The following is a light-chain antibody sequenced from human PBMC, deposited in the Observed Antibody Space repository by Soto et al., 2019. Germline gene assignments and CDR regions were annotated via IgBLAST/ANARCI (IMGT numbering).Light chain of an antibody. CDR1: QSVSSSY. Sequence: EIVFTQSPGALSLSPGERATLSCRASQSVSSSYLAWYQQKPGQAPRLLIYGASSRATGIPDRFSGSGSGTDFTLTISRLEPEDFAVYYCQQYGGSPQTFGQGTKVDIK. V-gene: IGKV3-20*01. CDR2: GAS. J-gene: IGKJ1*01. CDR3: QQYGGSPQT.